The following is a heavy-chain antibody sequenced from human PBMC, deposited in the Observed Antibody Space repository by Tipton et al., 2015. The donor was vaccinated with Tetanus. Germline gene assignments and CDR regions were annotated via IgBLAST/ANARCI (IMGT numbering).Heavy chain of an antibody. D-gene: IGHD6-19*01. J-gene: IGHJ3*02. CDR1: GGSISSYY. CDR3: ARIGWPQQNKPAFDI. CDR2: VHYSGRT. Sequence: TLSLTCSVSGGSISSYYWTWIRQPPGRGLEWIGFVHYSGRTNYSPSLRSRVPLSVDTSKNQFSLNLSSVTAADTAVYYCARIGWPQQNKPAFDIWGQGTVVTVSS. V-gene: IGHV4-59*01.